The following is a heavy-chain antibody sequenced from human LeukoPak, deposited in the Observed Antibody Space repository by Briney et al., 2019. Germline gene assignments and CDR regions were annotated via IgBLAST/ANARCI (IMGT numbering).Heavy chain of an antibody. J-gene: IGHJ4*02. CDR3: ARHDSFIPY. CDR1: GFTFNYYA. V-gene: IGHV3-23*01. D-gene: IGHD5-18*01. CDR2: ISDNEGRT. Sequence: GGSLRLSCAASGFTFNYYAMSRVRQAPGKGLEWVSGISDNEGRTYYTDSVKGRFTISRDKTKNTVFLQMHNLRADDTAVYFCARHDSFIPYWGQGALVTVSS.